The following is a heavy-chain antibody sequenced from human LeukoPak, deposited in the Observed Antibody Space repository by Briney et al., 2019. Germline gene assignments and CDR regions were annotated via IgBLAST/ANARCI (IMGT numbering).Heavy chain of an antibody. CDR1: GFTFSTYS. J-gene: IGHJ5*02. Sequence: RGSLRLSCAASGFTFSTYSMNWVRHPPGKGLEWVSSISTSSAYIYYADSVKGRFTISRDNAKNSLYLQMNSLRAEDTAVYYCTRQPGHTWGQGTLVTVSS. V-gene: IGHV3-21*01. CDR3: TRQPGHT. CDR2: ISTSSAYI.